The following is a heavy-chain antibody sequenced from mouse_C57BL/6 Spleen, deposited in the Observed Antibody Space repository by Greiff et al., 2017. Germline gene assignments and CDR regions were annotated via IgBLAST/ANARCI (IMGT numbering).Heavy chain of an antibody. J-gene: IGHJ3*01. CDR2: IRSKSNNYAT. CDR3: VTEDYYGSSPFAY. D-gene: IGHD1-1*01. CDR1: GFSFNTYA. V-gene: IGHV10-1*01. Sequence: EVQLVESGGGLVQPKGSLKLSCAASGFSFNTYAMNWVRQAPGKGLEWVARIRSKSNNYATYYADSVKDRFTISRDDSESMLYLQMNNLKTEDTAMYYCVTEDYYGSSPFAYWGQGTLVTVSA.